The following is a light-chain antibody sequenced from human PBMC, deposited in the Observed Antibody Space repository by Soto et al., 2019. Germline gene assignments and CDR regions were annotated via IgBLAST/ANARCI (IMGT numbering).Light chain of an antibody. Sequence: AIRMTQSPSSLSASTGDRVTITCRASQVISSYLAWYQQKPGKAPKLLIYAASTLQSGVPSRFSGSGSGTDFTLTISCLQSEDFATYYCQQYYSYPGTFGPGTKADIK. V-gene: IGKV1-8*01. CDR3: QQYYSYPGT. CDR1: QVISSY. J-gene: IGKJ3*01. CDR2: AAS.